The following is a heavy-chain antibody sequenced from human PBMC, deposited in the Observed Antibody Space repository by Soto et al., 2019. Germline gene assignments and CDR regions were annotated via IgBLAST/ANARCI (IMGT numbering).Heavy chain of an antibody. CDR1: GGSVSSGSYY. Sequence: PSETLSLTCTVSGGSVSSGSYYWSWIRQPPGKGLEWIGYIYYSGSTNYNPSLKSRVTISVDTSKNQFSLKLGSVTAADTAVYYCASLDYYDSSGYKTSPLFDYWGQGTLVTVSS. J-gene: IGHJ4*02. D-gene: IGHD3-22*01. CDR3: ASLDYYDSSGYKTSPLFDY. CDR2: IYYSGST. V-gene: IGHV4-61*01.